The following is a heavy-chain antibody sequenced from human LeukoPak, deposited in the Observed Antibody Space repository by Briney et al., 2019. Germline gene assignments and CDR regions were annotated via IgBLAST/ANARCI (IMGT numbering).Heavy chain of an antibody. Sequence: GGSLRLSCAGSGFTVGSNYMSWVRQAPGKGLEWVSVIYSGGSTYYADSVKSRFTISRDNSKNTLYLQMNSLRAEDTAVYHCAREIRAFSSSGYFDYWGQGTLVAVSS. V-gene: IGHV3-66*02. J-gene: IGHJ4*02. CDR2: IYSGGST. CDR1: GFTVGSNY. D-gene: IGHD3-22*01. CDR3: AREIRAFSSSGYFDY.